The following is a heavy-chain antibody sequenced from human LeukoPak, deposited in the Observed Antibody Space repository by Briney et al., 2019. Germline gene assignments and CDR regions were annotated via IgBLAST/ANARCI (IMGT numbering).Heavy chain of an antibody. CDR3: ARVGVYDYVWGSYRGRNYYYYMDV. D-gene: IGHD3-16*02. CDR2: IYSGGST. J-gene: IGHJ6*03. Sequence: GGSLRLSCAASGFTVSSNYMSWLRQAPGKGLEWVSVIYSGGSTYYADSVKGRFTISRDNSKNTLYLQMNSLRAEDTAVYYCARVGVYDYVWGSYRGRNYYYYMDVWGKGTTVTISS. V-gene: IGHV3-66*01. CDR1: GFTVSSNY.